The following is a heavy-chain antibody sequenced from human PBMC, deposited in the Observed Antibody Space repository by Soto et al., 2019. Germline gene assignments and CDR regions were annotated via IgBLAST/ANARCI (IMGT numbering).Heavy chain of an antibody. CDR1: GGSVSSGSYY. V-gene: IGHV4-61*01. Sequence: SETLSLTCTVSGGSVSSGSYYWSWIRQPPGKGLEWIGYIYYSGSTNYNPSLKSRVTISVDTSKNQFSLKLSSVTAADTAVYYCSRDSGCSGGSCSTDYWGHGTLVTVSS. CDR3: SRDSGCSGGSCSTDY. CDR2: IYYSGST. J-gene: IGHJ4*01. D-gene: IGHD2-15*01.